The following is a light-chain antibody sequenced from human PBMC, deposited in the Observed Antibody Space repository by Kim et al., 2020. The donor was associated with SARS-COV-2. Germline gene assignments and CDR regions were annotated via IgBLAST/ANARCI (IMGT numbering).Light chain of an antibody. Sequence: DIQLTQSPSFLSASVGDRVTITCRASQGISSYLAWYQQKPGKAPKLLIYAASTLQSVVPSRFSGSGSGTEFTLTISSLQPEDFATYYCQQLNSYPYTFGQGTKLEI. CDR1: QGISSY. CDR2: AAS. V-gene: IGKV1-9*01. CDR3: QQLNSYPYT. J-gene: IGKJ2*01.